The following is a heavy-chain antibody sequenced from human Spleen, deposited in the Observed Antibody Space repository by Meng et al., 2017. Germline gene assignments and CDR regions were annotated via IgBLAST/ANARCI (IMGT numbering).Heavy chain of an antibody. CDR2: ISWNTGSI. V-gene: IGHV3-9*01. J-gene: IGHJ4*02. CDR3: AKASSPLLLGCSGGSCYYFDY. D-gene: IGHD2-15*01. CDR1: GFTFDESA. Sequence: GGSLRLSCAASGFTFDESAMHWVRQAPGKGLEWVSGISWNTGSIGYADSVKGRFTISRDNAKNSLYLQMNSLRAEDTALYYCAKASSPLLLGCSGGSCYYFDYWGQGTLVTVSS.